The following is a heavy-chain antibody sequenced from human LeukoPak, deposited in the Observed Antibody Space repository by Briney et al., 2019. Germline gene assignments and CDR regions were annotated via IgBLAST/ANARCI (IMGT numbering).Heavy chain of an antibody. J-gene: IGHJ4*02. V-gene: IGHV3-66*01. CDR1: GFTVSSNF. CDR2: IYSGGST. CDR3: TRDTAMGDY. Sequence: GGSLRLSCAASGFTVSSNFMSWVRQAPGKGLEWVSVIYSGGSTYYADSVKGRFTISRDDSKNTLYLQMDSLKTEDTAVYYCTRDTAMGDYWGQGTLVTVSS. D-gene: IGHD5-18*01.